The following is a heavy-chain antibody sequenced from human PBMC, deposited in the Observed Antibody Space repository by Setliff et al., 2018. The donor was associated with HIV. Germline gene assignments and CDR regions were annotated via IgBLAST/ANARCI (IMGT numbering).Heavy chain of an antibody. CDR1: GFTFSNAW. V-gene: IGHV3-33*08. J-gene: IGHJ5*02. Sequence: GGSLRLSCATSGFTFSNAWMYWVRQAPGKGLEWVAVIWYDGSNKYYADSVKGRFTISRDDAKDSLHLQMNSLRAEDTAVYYCARGVVVAAHNWFDPWGQGTLVTVSS. D-gene: IGHD2-15*01. CDR2: IWYDGSNK. CDR3: ARGVVVAAHNWFDP.